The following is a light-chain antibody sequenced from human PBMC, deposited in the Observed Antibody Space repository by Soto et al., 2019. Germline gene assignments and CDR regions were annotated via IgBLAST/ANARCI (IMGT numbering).Light chain of an antibody. J-gene: IGLJ2*01. CDR1: SSDVGSYNL. CDR3: CSSAGSGTSVV. CDR2: EGT. Sequence: QSVLTQPASVSGSPGQSITFSCTGTSSDVGSYNLVSWYQQHPDKAPKLMIYEGTKRPSGVSNRFSGSKSGNTASLTISGLQDEDEADYYCCSSAGSGTSVVFGGGTKVTVL. V-gene: IGLV2-23*01.